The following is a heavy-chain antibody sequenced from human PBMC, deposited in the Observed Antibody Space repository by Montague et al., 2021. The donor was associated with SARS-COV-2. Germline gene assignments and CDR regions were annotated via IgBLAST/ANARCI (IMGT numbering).Heavy chain of an antibody. CDR3: ARGPLVGGYDPDGMDV. CDR1: GGSISSGGYY. D-gene: IGHD5-12*01. Sequence: TLSLTCTVSGGSISSGGYYWSWIRQHPGKGLEWIGYIYCSGSTYYNPSLKSRVTISVDTSKNQFSLKLSSVTAADTAVYYCARGPLVGGYDPDGMDVWGQGTTVTVSS. V-gene: IGHV4-31*03. CDR2: IYCSGST. J-gene: IGHJ6*02.